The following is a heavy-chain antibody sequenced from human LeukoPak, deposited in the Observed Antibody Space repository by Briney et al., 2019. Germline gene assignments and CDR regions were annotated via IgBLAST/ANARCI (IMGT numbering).Heavy chain of an antibody. CDR1: GFTFSSYG. CDR2: IWYDGSNK. D-gene: IGHD5-18*01. J-gene: IGHJ3*02. CDR3: AREPGYSYGFDAFDI. Sequence: GGSLRLSCVVSGFTFSSYGMHWVRQAPGKGLEWVASIWYDGSNKDYGDSVKGRFTISRDNSKNTLYLQMNSLRGEDTAVYYCAREPGYSYGFDAFDIWGQGTMVTVSS. V-gene: IGHV3-33*01.